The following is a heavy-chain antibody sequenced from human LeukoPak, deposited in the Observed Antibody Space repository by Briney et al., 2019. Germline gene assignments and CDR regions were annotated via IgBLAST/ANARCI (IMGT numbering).Heavy chain of an antibody. J-gene: IGHJ4*02. D-gene: IGHD4-17*01. CDR1: GYTFTKYG. Sequence: ASVKVSCKASGYTFTKYGITWVRQAPGQGLEWMGWISTYGNTNYAQKLQGRVTMTTDTSTSTAYMELRSLISDDAAVYYCARGDDYGDYWGLYWGQGTLVTVSS. V-gene: IGHV1-18*01. CDR2: ISTYGNT. CDR3: ARGDDYGDYWGLY.